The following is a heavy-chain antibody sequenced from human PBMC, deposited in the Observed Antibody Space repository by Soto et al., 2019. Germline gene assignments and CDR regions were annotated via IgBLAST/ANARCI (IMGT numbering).Heavy chain of an antibody. CDR2: ISPIFGTA. CDR3: ASFSPGIEVVLHDY. CDR1: GGTFSSYA. Sequence: QVQLVQSGAEVKKPGSSVQVSCKASGGTFSSYAISWVRQAPGQGLEWMGGISPIFGTANYAQKCQGRVTITADESTSTAYMELSNLRSEDTAVYYFASFSPGIEVVLHDYWGQGTLVTVSS. J-gene: IGHJ4*02. D-gene: IGHD6-19*01. V-gene: IGHV1-69*01.